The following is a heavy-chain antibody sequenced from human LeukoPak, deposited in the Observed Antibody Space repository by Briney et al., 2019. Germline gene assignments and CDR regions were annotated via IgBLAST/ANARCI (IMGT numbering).Heavy chain of an antibody. D-gene: IGHD3-22*01. CDR1: AFTFSSYW. V-gene: IGHV4-38-2*02. Sequence: GSLRLSCAASAFTFSSYWMSWVRQAPGKGLEWIGSIYHSGSTYYNPSLKSRVTISVDTSKNQFSLKLSSVTAADTAVYYCARDLHDSSGYYRDYWGQGTLVTVSS. CDR2: IYHSGST. J-gene: IGHJ4*02. CDR3: ARDLHDSSGYYRDY.